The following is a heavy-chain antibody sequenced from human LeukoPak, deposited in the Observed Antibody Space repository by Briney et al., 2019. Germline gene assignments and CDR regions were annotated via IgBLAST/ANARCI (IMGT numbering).Heavy chain of an antibody. D-gene: IGHD1-26*01. CDR1: GASISSHY. V-gene: IGHV4-59*11. CDR2: IFYSGSL. Sequence: SETLSLTCTVSGASISSHYWSWIRQPPGKGLERIGYIFYSGSLNYNPSLKSRVAISVDTSKDQFSLRLTSVTAADTAVYFCARGGGYSGSSFDYWGQGTLVTVSS. J-gene: IGHJ4*02. CDR3: ARGGGYSGSSFDY.